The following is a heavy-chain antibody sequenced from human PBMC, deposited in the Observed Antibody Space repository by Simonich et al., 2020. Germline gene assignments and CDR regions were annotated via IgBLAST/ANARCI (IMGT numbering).Heavy chain of an antibody. J-gene: IGHJ3*02. Sequence: QLQLQESGPGLVKPSETLSLTCTVSCGSISSGSYYWGWIRQPPGQGVEWIGSIYYRWATYNNPSLKSRVTISVDTSKNQFSLKLSSVTAADTAVYYCARHAGFAFDIWGQGTMVTVSS. CDR2: IYYRWAT. CDR3: ARHAGFAFDI. D-gene: IGHD6-13*01. CDR1: CGSISSGSYY. V-gene: IGHV4-39*01.